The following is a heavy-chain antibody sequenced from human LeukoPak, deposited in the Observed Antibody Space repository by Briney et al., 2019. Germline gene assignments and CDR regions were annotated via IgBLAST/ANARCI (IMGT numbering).Heavy chain of an antibody. D-gene: IGHD5-18*01. V-gene: IGHV3-15*01. CDR1: GFTFDSAW. CDR3: TTEGYTYGFHGLDV. Sequence: GGSLRLSCAASGFTFDSAWMSWVRQAPGKGLERVGRIKSKTDGGTTDYAAPVKGRFTISRDGSKNTLSLQMSSLKTEDTAVYYCTTEGYTYGFHGLDVWGRGTTVTVSS. CDR2: IKSKTDGGTT. J-gene: IGHJ6*04.